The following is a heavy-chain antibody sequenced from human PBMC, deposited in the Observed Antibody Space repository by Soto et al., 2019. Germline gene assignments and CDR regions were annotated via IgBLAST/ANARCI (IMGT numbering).Heavy chain of an antibody. D-gene: IGHD5-18*01. CDR1: GGTFSSYT. CDR3: ARRGGYSYGAVAFDI. CDR2: IIPILGIA. Sequence: SVKVSCKASGGTFSSYTISWVRQAPGQGLEWMGRIIPILGIANYAQKFQGRVTITADKSTSTAYMELSSLRSEDTAVYYCARRGGYSYGAVAFDIWGQGTMVTVSS. V-gene: IGHV1-69*02. J-gene: IGHJ3*02.